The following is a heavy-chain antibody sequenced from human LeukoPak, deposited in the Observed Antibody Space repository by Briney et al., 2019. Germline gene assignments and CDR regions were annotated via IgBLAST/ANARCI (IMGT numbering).Heavy chain of an antibody. Sequence: GGSLRLSCAASGFTFSSYAMHWVRQAPGKGLEWVAVISYDGSNKYYADSVKGRFTIPRDNSKNTLYLQMNSLRAEDTAVYYCARVIRYFDWLPLDYWGQGTLVTVSS. CDR1: GFTFSSYA. CDR2: ISYDGSNK. V-gene: IGHV3-30-3*01. CDR3: ARVIRYFDWLPLDY. D-gene: IGHD3-9*01. J-gene: IGHJ4*02.